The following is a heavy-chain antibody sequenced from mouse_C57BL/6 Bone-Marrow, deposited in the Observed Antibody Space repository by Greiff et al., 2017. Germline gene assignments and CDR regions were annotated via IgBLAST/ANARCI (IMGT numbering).Heavy chain of an antibody. D-gene: IGHD2-1*01. CDR1: GYTFTSYG. J-gene: IGHJ4*01. CDR2: IYPRSGNT. CDR3: ARGNSYAMDY. V-gene: IGHV1-81*01. Sequence: VQLQQSGAELARPGASVKLSCKASGYTFTSYGISWVKQRTGQGLEWIGEIYPRSGNTYYNEKFKGKATLTADKSSSAAYMELRSLTSEDSAVSFCARGNSYAMDYCGLRTSDTVSS.